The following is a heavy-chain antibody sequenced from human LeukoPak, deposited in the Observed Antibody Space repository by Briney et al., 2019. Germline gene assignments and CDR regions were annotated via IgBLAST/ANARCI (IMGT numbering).Heavy chain of an antibody. CDR2: IYYSGST. Sequence: KPSETLSLACTVSGGSISSGDYYWSWIRQPPGKGLEWIGCIYYSGSTYYDPSLKSRVTISVDTSKNQFSLKLISVTAADTAVYYCASPTGDAFDIWGQGTMVTVS. D-gene: IGHD4-17*01. V-gene: IGHV4-30-4*01. J-gene: IGHJ3*02. CDR1: GGSISSGDYY. CDR3: ASPTGDAFDI.